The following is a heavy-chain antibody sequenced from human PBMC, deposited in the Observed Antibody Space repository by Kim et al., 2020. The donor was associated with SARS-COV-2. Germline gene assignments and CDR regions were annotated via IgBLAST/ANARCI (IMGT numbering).Heavy chain of an antibody. CDR2: INAGNGNT. CDR1: GYTFTSYA. Sequence: ASVKVSCKASGYTFTSYAIHWVRQAPGQRLEWMGWINAGNGNTKYAQKFQGRVTITTDTSTSTAYMELSSLRSEDTAVYYCARVGATPPPTYFYSYGMDTWGQGTTVTVSS. V-gene: IGHV1-3*01. CDR3: ARVGATPPPTYFYSYGMDT. J-gene: IGHJ6*02. D-gene: IGHD1-26*01.